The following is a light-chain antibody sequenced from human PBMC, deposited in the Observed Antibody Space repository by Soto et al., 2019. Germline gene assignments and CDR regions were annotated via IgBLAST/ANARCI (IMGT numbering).Light chain of an antibody. CDR3: HQRSNWIFA. CDR1: QRTDSL. Sequence: ELVLTQSPDTLSLSPGERATLSCRAGQRTDSLLAWYQQKPGPAPRLLIYDASYRATGVPARFIGGGSGTDFTLTITSLEPEDFAVYYCHQRSNWIFAFGPGTKV. CDR2: DAS. J-gene: IGKJ3*01. V-gene: IGKV3-11*01.